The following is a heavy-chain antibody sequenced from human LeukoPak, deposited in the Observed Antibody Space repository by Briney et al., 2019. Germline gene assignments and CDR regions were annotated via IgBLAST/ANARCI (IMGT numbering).Heavy chain of an antibody. Sequence: PSETLSLTCAVYGGSFSGYYWSWIRQPPGKGLEWIGEINHSGSTNYNPSLKSRVTISVDTSKNQFSLKLASVTAADTAVYYCARGQVIPDHWGQGTLVTVSS. V-gene: IGHV4-34*01. D-gene: IGHD2/OR15-2a*01. J-gene: IGHJ4*02. CDR1: GGSFSGYY. CDR2: INHSGST. CDR3: ARGQVIPDH.